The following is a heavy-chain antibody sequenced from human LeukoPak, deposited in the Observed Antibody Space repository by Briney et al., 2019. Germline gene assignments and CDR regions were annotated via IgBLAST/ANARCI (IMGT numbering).Heavy chain of an antibody. J-gene: IGHJ4*02. CDR2: IYYTGTT. CDR3: ASKSTDHGELRFDY. D-gene: IGHD4-17*01. CDR1: GGSISNYY. V-gene: IGHV4-59*01. Sequence: SETLSLTCTVSGGSISNYYWSWIRQPPGKGLEWIAYIYYTGTTNYNPSLKSRVTISVDTSKNQFSLKVSSVTAADTGVYYCASKSTDHGELRFDYWGQGTLVTVSS.